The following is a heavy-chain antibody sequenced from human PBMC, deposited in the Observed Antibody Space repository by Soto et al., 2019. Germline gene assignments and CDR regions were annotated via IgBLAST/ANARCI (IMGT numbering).Heavy chain of an antibody. D-gene: IGHD5-18*01. CDR1: GFTFSSYS. CDR2: ISSSSSYI. V-gene: IGHV3-21*01. J-gene: IGHJ4*02. CDR3: ARGRGYSYGSDGDFDY. Sequence: EVQLVESGGGLVKPGGSLRLSCAASGFTFSSYSMNWVRQAPGKGLEWVSSISSSSSYIYYADSVKGRFTISRDNAKNSLYLQMNSLRAEDTAVYYCARGRGYSYGSDGDFDYWGQGTLVTVSS.